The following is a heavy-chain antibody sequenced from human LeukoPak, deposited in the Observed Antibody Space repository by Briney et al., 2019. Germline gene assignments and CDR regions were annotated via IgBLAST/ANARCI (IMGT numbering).Heavy chain of an antibody. CDR1: GGSFSTYY. D-gene: IGHD2-2*01. J-gene: IGHJ4*02. V-gene: IGHV4-59*08. Sequence: SETLSLTCTVSGGSFSTYYWSWIRQPPGKGLEWIGYIYYSGSTDYNPSLKSRVTVSVDTSKNQFSLKLSAVTAADTAVYYCARHYIQPPHYFDYWGQGTLVTVSS. CDR3: ARHYIQPPHYFDY. CDR2: IYYSGST.